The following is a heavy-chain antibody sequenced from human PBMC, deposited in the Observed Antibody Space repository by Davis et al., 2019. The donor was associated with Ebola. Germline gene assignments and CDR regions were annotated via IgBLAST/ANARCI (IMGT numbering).Heavy chain of an antibody. CDR3: ARDHHYYDFSSGFDP. D-gene: IGHD3-3*01. J-gene: IGHJ5*02. Sequence: PGGSLRLSCAASGFTVSSNYMSWVRQAPGKGLEWVSVIYSGGSTYYADSVKGRFTISRDNSKNTLYLQMNSLRAEDTAVYYCARDHHYYDFSSGFDPWGQGTLVTVSS. V-gene: IGHV3-53*01. CDR1: GFTVSSNY. CDR2: IYSGGST.